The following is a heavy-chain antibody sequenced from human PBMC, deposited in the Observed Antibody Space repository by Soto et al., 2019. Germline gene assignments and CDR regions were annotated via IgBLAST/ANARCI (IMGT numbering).Heavy chain of an antibody. CDR2: ISGSGDST. CDR3: ARDMSGGTYNYYYGMDV. D-gene: IGHD1-26*01. J-gene: IGHJ6*02. Sequence: PGGSLRLSCAASGFTFSTYAMNWVRQAPGKGLEWVSGISGSGDSTYYADSVKGRFTISRDNSKNTLYLQMNSLRADDTAVYYCARDMSGGTYNYYYGMDVWGQGTTVTVSS. V-gene: IGHV3-23*01. CDR1: GFTFSTYA.